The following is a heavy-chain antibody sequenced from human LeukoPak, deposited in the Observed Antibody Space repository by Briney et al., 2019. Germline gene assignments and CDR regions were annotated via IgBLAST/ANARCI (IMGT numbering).Heavy chain of an antibody. V-gene: IGHV1-69*05. CDR1: GGTFSSYA. Sequence: SVKVSCKASGGTFSSYAISWVRQAPGQGLEWMGGIIPIFGTANYAQKFQGRVTITTDESTSTAYMELSSLRSEDTAVYYCMIPVVVTAIDAFDIWGQGTMVTVSS. CDR2: IIPIFGTA. D-gene: IGHD2-21*02. J-gene: IGHJ3*02. CDR3: MIPVVVTAIDAFDI.